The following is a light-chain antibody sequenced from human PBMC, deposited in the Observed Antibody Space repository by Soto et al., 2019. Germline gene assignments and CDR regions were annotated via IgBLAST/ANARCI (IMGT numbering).Light chain of an antibody. Sequence: EIVXTQSPXTLXXSPGERATLSCRASQSVSSNXLAWYQHNPAQAPRLLIYGASTRATDIPDRFSGSGSGTDFTLTISRLEPEDFAVYYCQYYFVSPKMFGQGTKVEI. CDR1: QSVSSNX. V-gene: IGKV3-20*01. CDR2: GAS. J-gene: IGKJ1*01. CDR3: QYYFVSPKM.